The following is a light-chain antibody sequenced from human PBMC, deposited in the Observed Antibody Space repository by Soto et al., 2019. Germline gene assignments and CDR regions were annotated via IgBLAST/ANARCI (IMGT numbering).Light chain of an antibody. Sequence: DIQMTQSPSTLSASVGGRVTITCRASRSISSWLAWYQQKPGKAPKLLIYKESSLESGVPSRFSGSGSGTEFTLTISSLQPDDFATYYCQQYNSYWTFGQGTQVDIK. J-gene: IGKJ1*01. V-gene: IGKV1-5*03. CDR1: RSISSW. CDR3: QQYNSYWT. CDR2: KES.